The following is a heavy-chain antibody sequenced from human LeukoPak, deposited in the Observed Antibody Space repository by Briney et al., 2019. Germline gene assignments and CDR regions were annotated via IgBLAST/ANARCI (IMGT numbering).Heavy chain of an antibody. D-gene: IGHD5-12*01. CDR1: GGSISSSSYY. CDR2: IYYIWSS. CDR3: APCVRGYSGYDYFDY. V-gene: IGHV4-39*02. J-gene: IGHJ4*02. Sequence: SETLPLTCTVSGGSISSSSYYWGWIRQPPGKGLEWFGSIYYIWSSYYNPSLKSRVTISVDTSKNHFSLKLSSVTAADTAVYYCAPCVRGYSGYDYFDYWGQGTLVTVSS.